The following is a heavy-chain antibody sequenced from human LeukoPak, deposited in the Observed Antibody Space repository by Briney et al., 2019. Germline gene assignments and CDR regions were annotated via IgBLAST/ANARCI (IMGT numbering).Heavy chain of an antibody. J-gene: IGHJ3*01. CDR2: IYHSGST. CDR1: GYSISSGYY. Sequence: PSETLSLTCTVSGYSISSGYYWGWIRPPPGKGLEWIGSIYHSGSTYYNPSLKSRVTISLGTSKNQFSLKLSSVTAADTAVYYCARDLSSSSNYVDGTFDFWGQGTLVTVSS. CDR3: ARDLSSSSNYVDGTFDF. V-gene: IGHV4-38-2*02. D-gene: IGHD4-11*01.